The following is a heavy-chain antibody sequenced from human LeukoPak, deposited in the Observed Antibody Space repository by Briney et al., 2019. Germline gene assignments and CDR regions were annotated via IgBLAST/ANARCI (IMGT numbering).Heavy chain of an antibody. J-gene: IGHJ4*02. Sequence: SVKVSCKASGGTFSSYAISWVRQAPGQGLEWMGGIIPIFGTANYAQKFQGRVTITADESTSTAYMELSSLRSEDTAVYYCASRPHYVGGSYRTPDFDYWGQGTLVTVSS. CDR2: IIPIFGTA. D-gene: IGHD3-16*02. CDR1: GGTFSSYA. CDR3: ASRPHYVGGSYRTPDFDY. V-gene: IGHV1-69*13.